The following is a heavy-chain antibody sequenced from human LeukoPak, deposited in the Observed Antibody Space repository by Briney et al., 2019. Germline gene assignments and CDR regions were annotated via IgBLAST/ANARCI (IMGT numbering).Heavy chain of an antibody. CDR3: ARRYSSSWFKPFDL. CDR1: GFTFSSYG. Sequence: GGSLRLSCAASGFTFSSYGMGWVRQAPGKGLEWVSAISGSGGSTYYADSVKGRFTISRDNSKNTLYLQMNSLRDEETAVYYCARRYSSSWFKPFDLWGQGTMVTVSS. D-gene: IGHD6-13*01. CDR2: ISGSGGST. V-gene: IGHV3-23*01. J-gene: IGHJ3*01.